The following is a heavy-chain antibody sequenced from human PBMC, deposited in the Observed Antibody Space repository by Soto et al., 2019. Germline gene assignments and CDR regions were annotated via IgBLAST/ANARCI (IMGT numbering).Heavy chain of an antibody. J-gene: IGHJ3*02. V-gene: IGHV4-61*05. CDR3: ARRPGWFVAFDI. D-gene: IGHD2-15*01. CDR1: GGSISSSSYY. Sequence: PSETLSLTCTVSGGSISSSSYYWGWIRQPPGKGLEWIGYIYYSGSTSYNPSLKSRVAISVDTSKNQFSLKLNSVTAADTAVYYCARRPGWFVAFDIWGQGTMVTVSS. CDR2: IYYSGST.